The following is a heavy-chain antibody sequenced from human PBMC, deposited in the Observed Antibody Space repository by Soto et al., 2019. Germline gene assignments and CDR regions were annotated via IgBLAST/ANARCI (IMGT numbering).Heavy chain of an antibody. CDR3: ARDSTTGIDY. D-gene: IGHD4-17*01. CDR1: GGSISSSSYY. CDR2: IYYSGST. V-gene: IGHV4-39*07. Sequence: SETLSLTCTVSGGSISSSSYYWGWIRQPPGKGLEWIGCIYYSGSTYYNPSLKSRVTISVDTSKNQFSLKLSSVTAADTAVYYCARDSTTGIDYWGQGTLVTVSS. J-gene: IGHJ4*02.